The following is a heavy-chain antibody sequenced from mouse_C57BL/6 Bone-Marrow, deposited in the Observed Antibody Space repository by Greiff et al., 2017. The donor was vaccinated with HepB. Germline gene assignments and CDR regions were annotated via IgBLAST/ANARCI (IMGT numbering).Heavy chain of an antibody. Sequence: EVKLVESGEGLVKPGGSLKLSCAASGFTFSSYAMSWVRQTPEKRLEWVAYISSGGDYIYYADTVKGRFTISRDNARNTLYLQMSSLKSEDTAMYDCTREDYYYGSSPAWFAYWGQGTLVTVSA. CDR3: TREDYYYGSSPAWFAY. CDR2: ISSGGDYI. J-gene: IGHJ3*01. D-gene: IGHD1-1*01. CDR1: GFTFSSYA. V-gene: IGHV5-9-1*02.